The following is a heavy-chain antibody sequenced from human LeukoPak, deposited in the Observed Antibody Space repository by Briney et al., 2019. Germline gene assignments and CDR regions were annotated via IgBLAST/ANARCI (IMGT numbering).Heavy chain of an antibody. CDR2: IYYSGST. Sequence: PSETMSLTCTVSGGSISSGDYYWSWIRQPPGKGLEWIGYIYYSGSTYYNPSLKSRVTISVDTSKNQFSLKLSSVTAADTAVYNCAPAPPSQLELPGFYWGQGTLVTVSS. D-gene: IGHD1-7*01. CDR1: GGSISSGDYY. CDR3: APAPPSQLELPGFY. J-gene: IGHJ4*02. V-gene: IGHV4-30-4*08.